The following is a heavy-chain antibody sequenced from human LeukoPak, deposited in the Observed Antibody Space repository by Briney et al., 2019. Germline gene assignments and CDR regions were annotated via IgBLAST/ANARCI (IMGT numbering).Heavy chain of an antibody. CDR3: AKGTQIYCSDIKCYPFDY. CDR1: GFTFSSYA. V-gene: IGHV3-23*01. Sequence: GSLRLSCVASGFTFSSYAMSWVRQAPGKGLGWVSGISGSGSSTSHADSVKGRFTISRDNSKNTLYLQMNSLRAEDTAVYYCAKGTQIYCSDIKCYPFDYWGQGTLVTVSS. CDR2: ISGSGSST. J-gene: IGHJ4*02. D-gene: IGHD2-15*01.